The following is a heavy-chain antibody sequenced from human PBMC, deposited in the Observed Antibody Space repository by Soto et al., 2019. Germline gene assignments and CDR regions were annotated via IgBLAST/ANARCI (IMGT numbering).Heavy chain of an antibody. CDR3: ASRYDYIWGSYRNPDAFDI. CDR1: GGSISSGGYY. D-gene: IGHD3-16*02. Sequence: SETLSLTCTVSGGSISSGGYYWSWIRQHPEKGLEWIGYIYYSGSTYYNPSLKSRVTISVDTSKNQFSLKLSSVTAADTAVYYCASRYDYIWGSYRNPDAFDIWGQGTMVTVSS. CDR2: IYYSGST. V-gene: IGHV4-31*03. J-gene: IGHJ3*02.